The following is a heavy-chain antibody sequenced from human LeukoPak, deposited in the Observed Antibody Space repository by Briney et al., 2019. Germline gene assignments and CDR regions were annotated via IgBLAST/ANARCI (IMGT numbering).Heavy chain of an antibody. Sequence: PSETLSLTCTVSGGSIRSYYWSWIRQPPGKGLEWIGYIYYSASTNHNPSLKSRVTMSVDTSKNQFSLKLSSVTAADTAVYYCARGSPTFDPWGQGTLVTVSS. CDR1: GGSIRSYY. J-gene: IGHJ5*02. CDR3: ARGSPTFDP. CDR2: IYYSAST. V-gene: IGHV4-59*01.